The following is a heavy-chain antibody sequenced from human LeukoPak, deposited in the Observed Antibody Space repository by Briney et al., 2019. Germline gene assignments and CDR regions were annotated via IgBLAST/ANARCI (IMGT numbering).Heavy chain of an antibody. Sequence: GGSLRLSCAASGFTFNNYGMSWVRQAPGKGLEWVAVISYDGSNKYYADSVKGRFTISRDNSKNTLYLQMNSLRAEDTAVYYCAKRAGYSYGPFDYWGQGTLVTVSS. D-gene: IGHD5-18*01. J-gene: IGHJ4*02. V-gene: IGHV3-30*18. CDR1: GFTFNNYG. CDR2: ISYDGSNK. CDR3: AKRAGYSYGPFDY.